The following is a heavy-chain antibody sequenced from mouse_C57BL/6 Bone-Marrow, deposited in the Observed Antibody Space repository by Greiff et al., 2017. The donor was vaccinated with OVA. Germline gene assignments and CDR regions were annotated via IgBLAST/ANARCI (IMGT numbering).Heavy chain of an antibody. J-gene: IGHJ2*01. V-gene: IGHV1-26*01. Sequence: EVQLQQSGPELVKPGASVKISCKASGYTFTDYYMNWVKQSHGKSLEWIGDINPNNGGTSYNQKFKGKATLTVDKSSSTAYMELRSLTSEDSAVYYCARIYYPYYFDYWGQGTTLTVSS. CDR3: ARIYYPYYFDY. CDR1: GYTFTDYY. CDR2: INPNNGGT. D-gene: IGHD1-1*01.